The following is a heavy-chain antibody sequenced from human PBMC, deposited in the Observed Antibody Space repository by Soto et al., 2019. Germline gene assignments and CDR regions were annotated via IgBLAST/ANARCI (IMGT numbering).Heavy chain of an antibody. CDR1: GFTFSSYS. D-gene: IGHD2-2*01. J-gene: IGHJ5*02. V-gene: IGHV3-21*01. Sequence: GGSLRLSCAASGFTFSSYSMNWVRQAPGKGLEWVSSISSSSSYIYYADSVKGRFTISRDNAKNSLYLQMNSLRAEDTAVYYCASSADLVLVPAANWFAPWGQGTLVTVSS. CDR2: ISSSSSYI. CDR3: ASSADLVLVPAANWFAP.